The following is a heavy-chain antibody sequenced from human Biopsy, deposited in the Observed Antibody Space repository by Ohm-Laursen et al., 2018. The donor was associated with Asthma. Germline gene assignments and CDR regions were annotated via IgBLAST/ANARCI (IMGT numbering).Heavy chain of an antibody. D-gene: IGHD3-10*01. CDR1: GFDLHDYT. J-gene: IGHJ4*02. Sequence: SLRLSCAASGFDLHDYTMNWVRQAPGKGLEWVASISSLSRYIYHATSLRGRFTISRDNAKRSLYLQIDSLRGDDTAVYYCSRDFTIGSGSPFHFWGRGTLVTVSS. CDR2: ISSLSRYI. V-gene: IGHV3-21*01. CDR3: SRDFTIGSGSPFHF.